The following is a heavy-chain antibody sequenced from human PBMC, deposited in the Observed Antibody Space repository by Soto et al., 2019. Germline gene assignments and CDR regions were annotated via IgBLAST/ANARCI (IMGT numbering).Heavy chain of an antibody. CDR1: GFTFSSYA. CDR3: ARGIVGDYYGMDV. CDR2: ISYDGSNK. J-gene: IGHJ6*02. V-gene: IGHV3-30-3*01. Sequence: ESGGGVVQPGRSLRLSCAASGFTFSSYAMHWVRQAPGKGLEWVAVISYDGSNKYYADSVKGRFTISRDNSKNTLYLQINSLRAEDTAVYYGARGIVGDYYGMDVWGQGTTVTVSS. D-gene: IGHD2-15*01.